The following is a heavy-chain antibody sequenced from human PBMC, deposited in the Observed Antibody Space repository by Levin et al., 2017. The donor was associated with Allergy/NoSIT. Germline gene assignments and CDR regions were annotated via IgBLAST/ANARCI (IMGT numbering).Heavy chain of an antibody. D-gene: IGHD6-13*01. CDR3: ARLQNQRDSSTGNTAFDS. CDR1: GYIFTSYW. Sequence: KVSCKGSGYIFTSYWIAWVRQMPGKGPEWMGIIHPDDSDTRYSPSFQGQVSISADKSITTAYVQWSSLKASDSAIYYCARLQNQRDSSTGNTAFDSWGQGTPVTVSS. J-gene: IGHJ4*01. V-gene: IGHV5-51*01. CDR2: IHPDDSDT.